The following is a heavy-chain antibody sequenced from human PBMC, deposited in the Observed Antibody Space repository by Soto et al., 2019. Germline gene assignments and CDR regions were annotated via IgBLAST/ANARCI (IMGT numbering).Heavy chain of an antibody. J-gene: IGHJ4*01. V-gene: IGHV3-30*18. Sequence: GGSLRLSCAASGFTFSSFGMHRVRQAPGKGLEWVAVISYDGTEEMYADSVKGRATVSRDNSKNTVYLQMNRLRGDDSAIYYCAKGRFDVVTISPFDHWGQGTLVTVSS. CDR3: AKGRFDVVTISPFDH. CDR2: ISYDGTEE. CDR1: GFTFSSFG. D-gene: IGHD3-3*02.